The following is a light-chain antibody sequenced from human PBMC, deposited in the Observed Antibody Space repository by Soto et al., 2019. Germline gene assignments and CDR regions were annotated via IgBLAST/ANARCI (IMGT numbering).Light chain of an antibody. CDR3: NSYTTSSTLV. J-gene: IGLJ3*02. V-gene: IGLV2-14*01. CDR1: SSDVGGYNY. CDR2: EVS. Sequence: QSALTQPASVSGSPGQSITISCTGTSSDVGGYNYVSWYQQPPGKAPKLMLYEVSNRPSGVSHRFSGSKSGNTASLTISGLQAEDEADYYCNSYTTSSTLVFGGGTKLTVL.